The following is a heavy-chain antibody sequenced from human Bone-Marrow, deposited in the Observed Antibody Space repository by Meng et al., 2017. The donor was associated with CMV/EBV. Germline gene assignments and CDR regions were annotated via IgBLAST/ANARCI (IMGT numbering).Heavy chain of an antibody. D-gene: IGHD2-2*01. CDR3: ARDHHCSSTSCYAFDY. CDR2: IILIFGTA. CDR1: GGTFNSYA. J-gene: IGHJ4*02. V-gene: IGHV1-69*05. Sequence: SSVNVSCKDCGGTFNSYAISWVRQAPGQGLEWMGGIILIFGTANYAQKFQGRVTITTDESTSTAYMELSSLRSDDTAVYYCARDHHCSSTSCYAFDYWGQGTLVTVSS.